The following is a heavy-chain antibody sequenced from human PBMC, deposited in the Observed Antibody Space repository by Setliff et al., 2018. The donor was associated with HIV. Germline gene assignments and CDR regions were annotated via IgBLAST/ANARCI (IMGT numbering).Heavy chain of an antibody. V-gene: IGHV3-30*04. J-gene: IGHJ6*03. Sequence: PGGSLRLSCAASGFTFNNYAIHWVRQAPGKGLEWVALTSYDGTYKYYAESVKHRFTISRDNSKNSLYLQMNSLRVEDTAVHYCARVGIKGGSDFWSGYRRPYYMDVWGKGTTVTVSS. CDR1: GFTFNNYA. D-gene: IGHD3-3*01. CDR3: ARVGIKGGSDFWSGYRRPYYMDV. CDR2: TSYDGTYK.